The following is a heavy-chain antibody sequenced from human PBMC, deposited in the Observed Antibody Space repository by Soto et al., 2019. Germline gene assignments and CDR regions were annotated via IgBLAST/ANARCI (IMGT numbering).Heavy chain of an antibody. Sequence: QVQLQESGPGLVKPSQTLSLTCTVSGGSISSGGYYWSWIRQHPGKGLEWIGYIYYSGSTYYNPSLKIRVTISVDTSKNQFSLKLSSVTAADTAVYYCARGPPGDGDSTYFDYWGQGTLVTVSS. CDR3: ARGPPGDGDSTYFDY. CDR1: GGSISSGGYY. D-gene: IGHD4-17*01. CDR2: IYYSGST. J-gene: IGHJ4*02. V-gene: IGHV4-31*03.